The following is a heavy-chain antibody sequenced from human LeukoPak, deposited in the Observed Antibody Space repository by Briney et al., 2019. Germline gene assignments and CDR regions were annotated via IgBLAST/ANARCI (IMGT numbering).Heavy chain of an antibody. J-gene: IGHJ5*02. V-gene: IGHV3-21*01. CDR1: GFTFSNYA. CDR2: ISSSSSYI. CDR3: ARDLSYYGSGNWFDP. D-gene: IGHD3-10*01. Sequence: PGASLRLSCAASGFTFSNYAMSWVRQAPGKGLEWVSSISSSSSYIYYADSVKGRFTISRDNAKNSLYLQMNSLRAEDTAVYYCARDLSYYGSGNWFDPWGQGTLVTVSS.